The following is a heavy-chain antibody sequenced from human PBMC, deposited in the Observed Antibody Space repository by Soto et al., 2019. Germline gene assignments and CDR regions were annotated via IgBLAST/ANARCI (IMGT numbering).Heavy chain of an antibody. J-gene: IGHJ4*02. CDR1: GFTFSSYA. CDR3: AKNYYDNSGYSDC. V-gene: IGHV3-23*01. Sequence: PGGSLRLSCAASGFTFSSYAMNWVRQASGKGLEWVSSISGSDGRTYYAESVKGRFTISRDDSKNTLYLQMNSLRAEDTAVYYCAKNYYDNSGYSDCWGQGTLVTVSS. CDR2: ISGSDGRT. D-gene: IGHD3-22*01.